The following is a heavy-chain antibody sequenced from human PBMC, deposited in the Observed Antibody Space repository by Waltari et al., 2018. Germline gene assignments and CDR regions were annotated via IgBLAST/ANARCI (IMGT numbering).Heavy chain of an antibody. Sequence: EVQLVESGGGLVQPGRSLRLSCAASGFTFDDYAMHWVRQAPGKGLEWVSGISWNSGSIGYADSVKGRFTISRDNAKNSLYLQMNSLRAEDMALYYCAKDTQYYGSGRKGAFDIWGQGTMVTVSS. CDR1: GFTFDDYA. V-gene: IGHV3-9*03. CDR2: ISWNSGSI. CDR3: AKDTQYYGSGRKGAFDI. J-gene: IGHJ3*02. D-gene: IGHD3-10*01.